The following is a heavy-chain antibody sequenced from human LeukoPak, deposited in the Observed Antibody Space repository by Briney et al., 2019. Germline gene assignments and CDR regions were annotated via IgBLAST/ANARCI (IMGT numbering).Heavy chain of an antibody. CDR2: IYPRDSDT. CDR1: GYTFTNYW. Sequence: GESLKISCKGSGYTFTNYWIGWVRQMPGKGLEYMGIIYPRDSDTRYSPSFEGQVTISADKSISTAYLQWSSSKASDTAMYFCARKFCSSTTCYVAFDMWGQGTMVTVSS. J-gene: IGHJ3*02. D-gene: IGHD2-2*01. V-gene: IGHV5-51*01. CDR3: ARKFCSSTTCYVAFDM.